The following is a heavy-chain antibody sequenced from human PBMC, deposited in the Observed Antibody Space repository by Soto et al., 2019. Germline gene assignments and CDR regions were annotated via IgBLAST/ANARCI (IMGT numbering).Heavy chain of an antibody. J-gene: IGHJ5*02. CDR1: GGSISSYY. CDR2: IYYSGST. CDR3: ARVKNYYDSSGYPYNWFDP. Sequence: ETLSLTCTVSGGSISSYYWSWIRQPPGKGLEWIGYIYYSGSTNYNPSLKSRVTISVDTSKNQFSLKLSSVTAADTAVYYCARVKNYYDSSGYPYNWFDPWGQGTLVTVSS. D-gene: IGHD3-22*01. V-gene: IGHV4-59*01.